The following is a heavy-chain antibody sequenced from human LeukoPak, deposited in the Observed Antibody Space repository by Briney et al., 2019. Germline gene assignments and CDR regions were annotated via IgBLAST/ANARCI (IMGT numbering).Heavy chain of an antibody. D-gene: IGHD5-18*01. Sequence: GGSLRLSCAASGFTFSSYGMHWVRQAPGKGLEWVAFIRYDGSNKYYADSVKGRFTISRDNAKNSLYLQMNSLSAEDTAVYYCARVGAYSYGYAFDYWGQGTLVTVSS. V-gene: IGHV3-30*02. CDR1: GFTFSSYG. CDR2: IRYDGSNK. CDR3: ARVGAYSYGYAFDY. J-gene: IGHJ4*02.